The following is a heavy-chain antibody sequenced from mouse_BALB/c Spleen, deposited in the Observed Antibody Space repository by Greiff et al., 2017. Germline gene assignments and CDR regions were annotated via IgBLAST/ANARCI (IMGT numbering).Heavy chain of an antibody. Sequence: EVKLVESGGGLVKPGGSLKLSCAASGFTFSSCTMSWVRQTPEKRLEWVATISSGDSYTYYPDSVKGRFTISRDNAKNTLYLQMSSLKSEDTAMYYCTRDQGGTGAMDYWGQGTSVTVSS. CDR2: ISSGDSYT. CDR3: TRDQGGTGAMDY. J-gene: IGHJ4*01. V-gene: IGHV5-6-4*01. D-gene: IGHD4-1*01. CDR1: GFTFSSCT.